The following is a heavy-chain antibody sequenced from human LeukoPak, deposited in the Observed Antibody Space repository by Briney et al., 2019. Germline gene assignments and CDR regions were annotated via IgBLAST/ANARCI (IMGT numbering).Heavy chain of an antibody. CDR1: GYTFTTYD. D-gene: IGHD3-3*01. V-gene: IGHV1-8*03. Sequence: GASVKVSCKASGYTFTTYDINWVRQATGLGLEWMGWMNPNTGDTGYAQNFQGRVTITRNTSISTAYMELSSLSSEDTAVYFCARVRTFRSYDFWSGSDAFDIWGQGTMVTVSS. CDR3: ARVRTFRSYDFWSGSDAFDI. J-gene: IGHJ3*02. CDR2: MNPNTGDT.